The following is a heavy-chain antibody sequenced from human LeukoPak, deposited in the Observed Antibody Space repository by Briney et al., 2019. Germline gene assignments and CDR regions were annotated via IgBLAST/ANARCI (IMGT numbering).Heavy chain of an antibody. J-gene: IGHJ6*02. CDR2: ISSSGSTI. V-gene: IGHV3-11*01. Sequence: SGGSLRLSCAASGFTFSDYYMSWIRRAPGKGLEWVSYISSSGSTIYYADSVKGRFTISRDNAKNSLYLQMNSLRAEDTAVYYCARDRGYSYGTNYYYYGMDVWGQGTTVTVSS. CDR1: GFTFSDYY. CDR3: ARDRGYSYGTNYYYYGMDV. D-gene: IGHD5-18*01.